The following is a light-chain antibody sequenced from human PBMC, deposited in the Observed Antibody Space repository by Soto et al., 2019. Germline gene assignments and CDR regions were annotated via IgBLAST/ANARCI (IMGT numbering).Light chain of an antibody. CDR2: GAS. CDR1: QSVSSNY. CDR3: QRYGTSPLA. J-gene: IGKJ4*01. Sequence: EILLTQSPGTLSLSPGERATLSCRASQSVSSNYLAWYQQKPGQAPRLLIYGASSSATGIPDRFSGSGSGTDFTLTISRLEPEDFAVYYCQRYGTSPLAFGGGTKVEIK. V-gene: IGKV3-20*01.